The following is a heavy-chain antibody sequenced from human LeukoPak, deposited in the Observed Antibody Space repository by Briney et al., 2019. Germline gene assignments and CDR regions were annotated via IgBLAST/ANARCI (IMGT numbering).Heavy chain of an antibody. CDR2: ISAYNGNT. J-gene: IGHJ4*02. V-gene: IGHV1-18*01. D-gene: IGHD3-3*01. Sequence: ASVKVSCKASGYTFSSYGISWVRQAPGQGLEWMGWISAYNGNTNYRQKLQGRVTMTTDTSTSTAYMELRSLRSDDTAVYYCARRISIFGVVTHLYYFDYWGQGTLVTVSS. CDR3: ARRISIFGVVTHLYYFDY. CDR1: GYTFSSYG.